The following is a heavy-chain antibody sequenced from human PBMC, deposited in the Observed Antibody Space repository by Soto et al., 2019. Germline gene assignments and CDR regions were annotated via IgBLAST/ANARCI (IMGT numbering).Heavy chain of an antibody. V-gene: IGHV4-59*01. CDR3: ARVPTQGWFDP. Sequence: QVQLQESGPGLVRPSETLSLTCSVSGASISSDYWSWVRQSPGKGLERIGYIFHSGRTTYNPSLKSRVTISVDKSKNQFSLNLTSVTASDTAVYFCARVPTQGWFDPWGQGTLVTVSS. J-gene: IGHJ5*02. CDR1: GASISSDY. CDR2: IFHSGRT.